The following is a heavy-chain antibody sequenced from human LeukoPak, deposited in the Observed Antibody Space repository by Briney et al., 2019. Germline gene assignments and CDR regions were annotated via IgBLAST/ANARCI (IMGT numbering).Heavy chain of an antibody. CDR3: ARDRLGYFDY. V-gene: IGHV3-7*01. CDR2: IKQDGSEK. D-gene: IGHD6-19*01. J-gene: IGHJ4*02. CDR1: GFTFSDYY. Sequence: GGSLRLSCAASGFTFSDYYMSWIRQAPGKGLEWVANIKQDGSEKYYVDSVKGRFTISRDNAKNSLYLQMNSLRAEDTAVYYCARDRLGYFDYWGQGTLVTVSS.